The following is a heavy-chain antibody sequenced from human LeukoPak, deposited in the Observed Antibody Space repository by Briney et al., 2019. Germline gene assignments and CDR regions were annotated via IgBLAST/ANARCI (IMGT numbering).Heavy chain of an antibody. D-gene: IGHD2/OR15-2a*01. CDR3: AGHHPRNTVDF. CDR2: IYYSGST. CDR1: GGSISSYY. Sequence: SETLSLTCTVSGGSISSYYWSWIRQPPGKGLEWIGDIYYSGSTNYNPSLKGRVTISVGTSKKQFSPTLSSVTAADPAVYYCAGHHPRNTVDFWGQGTLVTVSS. J-gene: IGHJ4*02. V-gene: IGHV4-59*08.